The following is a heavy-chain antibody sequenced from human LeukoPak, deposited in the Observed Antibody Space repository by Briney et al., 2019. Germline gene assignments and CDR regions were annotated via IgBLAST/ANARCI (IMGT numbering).Heavy chain of an antibody. CDR2: ISSSGSTI. D-gene: IGHD3-22*01. CDR3: AREYYDSSGYYPHDAFDI. CDR1: GFTFSDYY. J-gene: IGHJ3*02. Sequence: GGSLRLSCAASGFTFSDYYMSWIRQAPGKGLEWVSYISSSGSTIYYADSVKGRFTISSDNAKNTLYLQMNSLRAEDTAVYYCAREYYDSSGYYPHDAFDIWGQGTMVTVSS. V-gene: IGHV3-11*04.